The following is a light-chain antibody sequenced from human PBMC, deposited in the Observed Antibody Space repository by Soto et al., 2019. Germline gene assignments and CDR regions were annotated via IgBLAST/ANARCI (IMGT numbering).Light chain of an antibody. J-gene: IGKJ4*01. CDR1: QSVGAS. V-gene: IGKV3-11*01. CDR2: DAS. Sequence: EIVLTQSPGALSLFPGERATLSCRASQSVGASLAWYQQKPGQAPRLLIYDASNRATGVPARFSGSGSGTEFVLTISTLEPEDVAVYYCQQRSTWPLTFGGGTKVEIK. CDR3: QQRSTWPLT.